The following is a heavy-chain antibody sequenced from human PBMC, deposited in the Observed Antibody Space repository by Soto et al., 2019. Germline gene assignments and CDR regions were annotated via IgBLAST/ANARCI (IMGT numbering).Heavy chain of an antibody. J-gene: IGHJ6*02. V-gene: IGHV3-30*18. D-gene: IGHD4-17*01. CDR3: AKDLQSYGDYDYYCYSMDV. CDR1: GFTFSTYG. Sequence: QVQLVESGGGEVQPGRSLTISWAASGFTFSTYGMHWVRQTPGKGLEWVAVISYDGTNKFYSDSVKGRFTISRDNFKNTLTLQMNSLRADDTAVYSCAKDLQSYGDYDYYCYSMDVWGLGTRVTVSS. CDR2: ISYDGTNK.